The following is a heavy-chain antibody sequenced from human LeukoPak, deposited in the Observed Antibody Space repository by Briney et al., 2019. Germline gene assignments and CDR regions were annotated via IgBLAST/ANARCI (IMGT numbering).Heavy chain of an antibody. J-gene: IGHJ5*02. D-gene: IGHD4-17*01. CDR1: GYTFTGYY. Sequence: ASVMLSCKASGYTFTGYYIHWVRQAPGQGLEWMGWINPKSGGTNYAQKFQDRVTLTRDTSISTAYMELTDLRSDDTAVYYCARPNGDYYNWFDPWGQGTLVTVSS. CDR3: ARPNGDYYNWFDP. CDR2: INPKSGGT. V-gene: IGHV1-2*02.